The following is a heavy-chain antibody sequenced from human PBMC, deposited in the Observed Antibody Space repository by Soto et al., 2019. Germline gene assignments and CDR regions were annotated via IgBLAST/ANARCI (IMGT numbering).Heavy chain of an antibody. CDR1: GGSISSYY. CDR2: IYYSGST. J-gene: IGHJ4*02. V-gene: IGHV4-59*08. CDR3: ARHGEGYDILTGYYRETLDY. Sequence: SETLSLTCTVSGGSISSYYWSWIRQPPGKGLEWIGYIYYSGSTNYNPSLKSRVTISVDTSKNQFSLKLSSVTAADTAVYYCARHGEGYDILTGYYRETLDYWGQGTLVTVSS. D-gene: IGHD3-9*01.